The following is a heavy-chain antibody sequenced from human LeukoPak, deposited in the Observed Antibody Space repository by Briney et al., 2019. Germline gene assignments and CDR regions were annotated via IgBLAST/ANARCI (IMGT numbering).Heavy chain of an antibody. D-gene: IGHD3-10*01. CDR2: IYYSGST. J-gene: IGHJ6*04. CDR1: GGSISSYY. Sequence: SETLSLTCTVSGGSISSYYWSWIRQPPGKGLEWIGYIYYSGSTNYNPSLKSRVTISVDTSKNQFSLKLSSVTAADTAVYYCARGEWWYYGSGGGQNYYYSYGMDVWGKGTTVTVSS. V-gene: IGHV4-59*01. CDR3: ARGEWWYYGSGGGQNYYYSYGMDV.